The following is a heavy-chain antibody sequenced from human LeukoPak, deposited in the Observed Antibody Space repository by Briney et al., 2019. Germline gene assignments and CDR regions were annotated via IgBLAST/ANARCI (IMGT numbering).Heavy chain of an antibody. Sequence: ASVKVSCKASGYTFTSYGINCVRQAPGQGLEWMGWISAYNGNTNYAQKFQGRVTMTTDTSTSTAYMELRSLSSDDTVVYYCARDRGENYSFDYWGQGTLVTVSS. CDR1: GYTFTSYG. V-gene: IGHV1-18*01. D-gene: IGHD1-7*01. CDR3: ARDRGENYSFDY. CDR2: ISAYNGNT. J-gene: IGHJ4*02.